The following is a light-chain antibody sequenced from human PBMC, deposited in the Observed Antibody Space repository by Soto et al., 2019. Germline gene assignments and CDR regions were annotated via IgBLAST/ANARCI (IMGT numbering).Light chain of an antibody. CDR3: QSYDSSLSDV. J-gene: IGLJ1*01. CDR1: SSNIGAGYD. V-gene: IGLV1-40*01. CDR2: GNS. Sequence: QSVLTQPPSVSGAPGQRVTISCTGSSSNIGAGYDVHWYQQLPGTAPKLLIYGNSNRPSGVPDRSSGSKSGTSASLAITGLQAEDEADYYCQSYDSSLSDVFGTGTKVTVL.